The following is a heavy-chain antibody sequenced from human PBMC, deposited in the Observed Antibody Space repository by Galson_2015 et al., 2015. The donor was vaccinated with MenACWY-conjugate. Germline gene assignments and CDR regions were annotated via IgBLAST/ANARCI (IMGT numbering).Heavy chain of an antibody. V-gene: IGHV1-46*01. CDR1: GYTFTSYG. J-gene: IGHJ3*02. D-gene: IGHD2-8*01. CDR2: INPSGGST. Sequence: QSGAEVKKPGASVKVSCKASGYTFTSYGISWVRQAPGQGLEWMGIINPSGGSTSYAQKFQGRVTMTRDKSISTAYLQWSSLKASDTAMYYCARSTRTSLLMVYVAFDIWGQGTMVTVSS. CDR3: ARSTRTSLLMVYVAFDI.